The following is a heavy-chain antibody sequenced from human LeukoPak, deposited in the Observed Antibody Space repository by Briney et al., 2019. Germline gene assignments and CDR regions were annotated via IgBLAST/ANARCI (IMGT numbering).Heavy chain of an antibody. Sequence: SETLSPTCTVSGGSISSNSYYWGWIRQPPGKGLEWIGSISYSGTTYYNPSLKSRVSISLDTSKNQFSLKLSSVTATDTAVYYCARGGYSTSWAKFCLDVWGQGTTVTVSS. CDR2: ISYSGTT. V-gene: IGHV4-39*01. CDR3: ARGGYSTSWAKFCLDV. J-gene: IGHJ6*02. CDR1: GGSISSNSYY. D-gene: IGHD6-13*01.